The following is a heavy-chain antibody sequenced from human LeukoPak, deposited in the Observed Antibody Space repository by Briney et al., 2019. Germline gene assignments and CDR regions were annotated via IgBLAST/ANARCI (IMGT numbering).Heavy chain of an antibody. Sequence: GGSLRLSCAASGFTFSGYALSWVRHAPGKGLECGSTISGSGDSTYYAHPVKGRLTISRDNAKTTLYLQMNSLRAEDTAVYYCAKANSSSSPHFDYWGQGSLVTVSS. CDR3: AKANSSSSPHFDY. CDR1: GFTFSGYA. V-gene: IGHV3-23*01. D-gene: IGHD6-6*01. J-gene: IGHJ4*02. CDR2: ISGSGDST.